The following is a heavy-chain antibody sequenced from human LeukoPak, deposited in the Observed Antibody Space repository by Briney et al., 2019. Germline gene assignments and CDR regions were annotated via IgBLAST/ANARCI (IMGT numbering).Heavy chain of an antibody. CDR2: INSDGSST. Sequence: PGGSLRLSCAASGFTFSSYWMHWVRQAPGKGLVWVSRINSDGSSTSYADSVKGRFTISRDNAKNTLYLQMNSLRAEDTAVYYCAKDTHPGNYYGAGWFDPWGQGTLVTVSS. J-gene: IGHJ5*02. V-gene: IGHV3-74*01. CDR1: GFTFSSYW. D-gene: IGHD1-26*01. CDR3: AKDTHPGNYYGAGWFDP.